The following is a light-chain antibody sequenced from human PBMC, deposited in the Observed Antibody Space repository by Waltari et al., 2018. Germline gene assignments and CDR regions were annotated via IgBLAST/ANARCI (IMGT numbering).Light chain of an antibody. Sequence: QLVLTQSPSASASLGASVKLTCTLSSGHRSDAIAWHQQQPGKGPRYLMKVNSDGSNGNGDGVPDPFSGSSSGAERYLIISSLQSEDEADYYCQTGGHGIWVFGGGTKLTVL. CDR3: QTGGHGIWV. J-gene: IGLJ3*02. CDR2: VNSDGSN. CDR1: SGHRSDA. V-gene: IGLV4-69*01.